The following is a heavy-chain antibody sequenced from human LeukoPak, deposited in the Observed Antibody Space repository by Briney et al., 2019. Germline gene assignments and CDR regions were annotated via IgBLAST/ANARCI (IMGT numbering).Heavy chain of an antibody. CDR3: VRLRRNNDSSGYYYYYDY. CDR2: ISVRSNYR. V-gene: IGHV3-21*01. CDR1: GYTFSDFS. Sequence: GGSLTLSCAASGYTFSDFSVNWVRQAPGKGLEWVSSISVRSNYRYYADSVRGRFTISRDDARDSLFLQMNSLRAEDTAVYFCVRLRRNNDSSGYYYYYDYWGQGTLVTASS. J-gene: IGHJ4*02. D-gene: IGHD3-22*01.